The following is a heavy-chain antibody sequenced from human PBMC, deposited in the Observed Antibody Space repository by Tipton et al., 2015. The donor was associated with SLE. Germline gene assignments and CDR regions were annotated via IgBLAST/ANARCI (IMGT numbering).Heavy chain of an antibody. D-gene: IGHD4-17*01. J-gene: IGHJ6*02. Sequence: GSLRLSCAASGFTVSSNHMSWVRQAPGKGLEWVSVIYSGGSTYYADSVKGRFTISRDNSKNTLYLQMNSLRAEDTAVYYCARGGNYGVEYYYGMDVWGQGTTVTVSS. CDR2: IYSGGST. V-gene: IGHV3-53*05. CDR1: GFTVSSNH. CDR3: ARGGNYGVEYYYGMDV.